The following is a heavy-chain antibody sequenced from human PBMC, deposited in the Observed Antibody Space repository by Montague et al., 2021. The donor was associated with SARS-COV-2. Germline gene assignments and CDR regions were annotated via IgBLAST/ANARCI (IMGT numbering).Heavy chain of an antibody. J-gene: IGHJ4*02. Sequence: TLSLTCAVYGGSFSGCYWSWIRQPPEKGLEWIGEINQSGRTNNNPSLKSRVIISVDTSKNQFSLKLSSVTAADTAVYYCARGGTIFGVVTSPFDYWGQGTLVTVSS. V-gene: IGHV4-34*09. CDR3: ARGGTIFGVVTSPFDY. CDR1: GGSFSGCY. D-gene: IGHD3-3*01. CDR2: INQSGRT.